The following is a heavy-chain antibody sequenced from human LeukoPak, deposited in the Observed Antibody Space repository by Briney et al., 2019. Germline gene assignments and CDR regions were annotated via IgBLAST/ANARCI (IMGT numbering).Heavy chain of an antibody. J-gene: IGHJ6*02. CDR2: ISGSGGSI. CDR1: GFTFSSYA. D-gene: IGHD3-16*02. Sequence: GGSLRLSCVASGFTFSSYAMSWVRQAPGKGLEWVSAISGSGGSIYYADSVKGRFTISRDNSKNTLYLQMNSLRAEDTAVYYCAKVHYDYVWGSYRPLYYYGMDVWGQGTTVTVSS. V-gene: IGHV3-23*01. CDR3: AKVHYDYVWGSYRPLYYYGMDV.